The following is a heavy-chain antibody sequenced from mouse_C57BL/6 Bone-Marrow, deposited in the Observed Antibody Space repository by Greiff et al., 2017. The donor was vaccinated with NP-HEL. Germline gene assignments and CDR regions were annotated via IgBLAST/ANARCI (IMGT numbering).Heavy chain of an antibody. CDR3: ARLTTVVGSSDY. CDR2: IYPGSGNT. D-gene: IGHD1-1*01. CDR1: GYTFTDYY. Sequence: QVQLKQSGAELVRPGASVKLSCKASGYTFTDYYINWVKQRPGQGLEWIARIYPGSGNTYYNEKFKGKATLTAEKSSSTAYMQLSSLTSEDSAVYFCARLTTVVGSSDYWGQGTTLTVSS. V-gene: IGHV1-76*01. J-gene: IGHJ2*01.